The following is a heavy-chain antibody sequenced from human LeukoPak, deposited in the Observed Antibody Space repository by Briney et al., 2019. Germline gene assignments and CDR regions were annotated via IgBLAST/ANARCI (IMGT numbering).Heavy chain of an antibody. CDR1: GFTFRSYW. CDR2: IQQDGNEK. D-gene: IGHD2-15*01. J-gene: IGHJ4*02. V-gene: IGHV3-7*01. CDR3: ARGLGSNLGGGDF. Sequence: PGGSLRLSCAASGFTFRSYWMSWVRQAPEKGLEWVANIQQDGNEKYYVDSVEGRFTISRDNAKNSLYLQMNSLRAEDTAVYYCARGLGSNLGGGDFWGQGTLVTVSS.